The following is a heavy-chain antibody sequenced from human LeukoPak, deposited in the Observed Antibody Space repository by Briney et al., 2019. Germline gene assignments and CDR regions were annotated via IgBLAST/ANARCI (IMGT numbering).Heavy chain of an antibody. CDR1: GFTVSSFY. D-gene: IGHD5-12*01. CDR3: ARGPSGYHNT. J-gene: IGHJ4*02. CDR2: INSDGSST. Sequence: GGSLRLSCAASGFTVSSFYMSWVRQAPGKGLVWVSRINSDGSSTSYADSVKGRFTISRDNAKNTLYLQMNSLRAEDTAVYYCARGPSGYHNTGGQGTLVTVSS. V-gene: IGHV3-74*01.